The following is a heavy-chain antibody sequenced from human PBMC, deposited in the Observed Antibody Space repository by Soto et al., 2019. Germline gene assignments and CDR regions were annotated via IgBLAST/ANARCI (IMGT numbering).Heavy chain of an antibody. CDR3: ARGGSSSWYGFYFFDN. CDR2: IYYSGYT. Sequence: PSETLSLTCTVSGGSISSSSYYWGWIRQPPGKGLEWIGSIYYSGYTYYNPSLKSRVTISVDTSKNQFSLKLRSVTAADTAVYYCARGGSSSWYGFYFFDNWGPGTLVTVSS. D-gene: IGHD6-13*01. J-gene: IGHJ4*02. V-gene: IGHV4-39*01. CDR1: GGSISSSSYY.